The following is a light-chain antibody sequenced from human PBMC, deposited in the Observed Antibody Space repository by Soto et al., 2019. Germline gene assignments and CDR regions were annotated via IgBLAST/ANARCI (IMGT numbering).Light chain of an antibody. J-gene: IGKJ2*01. CDR1: QSVSTT. Sequence: EIVMTQSPATLSVSPGERATLSCRASQSVSTTLAWYQQKPGQAPRLLMSGASTRATGIPARCSGSGSGTEFTLTISSLQSEDFAVYYCQQYNNWPRTFGQGTKLEIK. CDR3: QQYNNWPRT. V-gene: IGKV3-15*01. CDR2: GAS.